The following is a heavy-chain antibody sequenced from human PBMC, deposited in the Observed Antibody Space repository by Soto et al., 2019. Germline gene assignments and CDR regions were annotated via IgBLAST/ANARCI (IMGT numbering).Heavy chain of an antibody. CDR1: GGSITNYY. CDR2: INYDGYS. CDR3: ARHGFGPLHGLVDV. D-gene: IGHD3-10*01. J-gene: IGHJ6*02. Sequence: QVQLQESGPGLVKPSETLSLTCTVSGGSITNYYCSWFRQPPGKGLEWIGYINYDGYSAYNLSLKRRVTLSVDAPKHQFSLMLESVTATDTAVYYCARHGFGPLHGLVDVWGPGTTVIVSS. V-gene: IGHV4-59*08.